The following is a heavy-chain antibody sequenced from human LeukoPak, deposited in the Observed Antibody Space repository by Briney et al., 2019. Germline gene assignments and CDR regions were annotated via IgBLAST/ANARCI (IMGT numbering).Heavy chain of an antibody. V-gene: IGHV3-21*04. CDR2: ISHNHKYI. D-gene: IGHD5-12*01. CDR1: GFNFSVYT. Sequence: PGGSLRLSCSASGFNFSVYTMNWVRQAPGKGLEWVSSISHNHKYIYNADSVKGRFTISRDNAKNSLYLQMNSLRAEDTALYYCAKDKYSGHDYEGYFDYWGQGTLVTVSS. J-gene: IGHJ4*02. CDR3: AKDKYSGHDYEGYFDY.